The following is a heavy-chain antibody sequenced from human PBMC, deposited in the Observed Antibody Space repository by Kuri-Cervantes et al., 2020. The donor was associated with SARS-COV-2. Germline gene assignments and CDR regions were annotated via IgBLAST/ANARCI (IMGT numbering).Heavy chain of an antibody. D-gene: IGHD2-2*01. V-gene: IGHV1-46*01. CDR3: ARGDCSSTSCLIYDAYGMDV. J-gene: IGHJ6*02. Sequence: ASVKVSCKASGYTFPSYYMHWVRQAPGQGLEWMGIINPSGGSTSYAQKFQGRVTMTRDTSTSTVYMELSSLRSKDTAVYYCARGDCSSTSCLIYDAYGMDVWGQGTTVTVSS. CDR1: GYTFPSYY. CDR2: INPSGGST.